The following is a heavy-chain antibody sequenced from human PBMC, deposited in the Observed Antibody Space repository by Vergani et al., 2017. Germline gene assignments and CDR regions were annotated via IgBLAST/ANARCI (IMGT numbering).Heavy chain of an antibody. D-gene: IGHD1-26*01. V-gene: IGHV3-21*01. CDR3: AARHIGSYQEGDY. Sequence: EVQLVESGGGLVKPGGSLRLSCAASGFTFSSYSMNWVRQPPGKGLEWVSSISSSSSYIYYADSVKGRFTISRDNAKNSLYLQMNSLGAEETAVYYCAARHIGSYQEGDYWGQGTLVTVSA. CDR1: GFTFSSYS. J-gene: IGHJ4*02. CDR2: ISSSSSYI.